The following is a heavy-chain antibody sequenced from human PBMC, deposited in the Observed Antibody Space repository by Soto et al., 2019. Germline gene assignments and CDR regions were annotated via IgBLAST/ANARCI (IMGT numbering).Heavy chain of an antibody. CDR3: AREYRDGYNDRNDN. J-gene: IGHJ4*02. CDR1: GFTFSTYS. CDR2: ISSSSSII. D-gene: IGHD5-12*01. V-gene: IGHV3-48*02. Sequence: EVQLVESGGGLVQPGGSLRLSCAASGFTFSTYSMNWVRQAPGKGLEWLSYISSSSSIINSADSVKGRFTSSRDNAKNSLYLQRNSLRDEYTAVYYWAREYRDGYNDRNDNWGQGTMVTVSS.